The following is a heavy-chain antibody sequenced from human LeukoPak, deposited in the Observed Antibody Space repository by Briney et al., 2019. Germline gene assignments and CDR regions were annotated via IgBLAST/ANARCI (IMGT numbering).Heavy chain of an antibody. J-gene: IGHJ5*02. D-gene: IGHD3-10*01. V-gene: IGHV3-74*01. CDR2: VKIDGSST. CDR3: ARDYDTKGYGWFDP. CDR1: GFTFRSYW. Sequence: PGGSLRLSCAPSGFTFRSYWMQGVPQVPGKGLVCVSRVKIDGSSTSYADSVKGRFNISRDNAKNTLYLQMNSLRVEDTAVYRCARDYDTKGYGWFDPWGQGTLVTVSS.